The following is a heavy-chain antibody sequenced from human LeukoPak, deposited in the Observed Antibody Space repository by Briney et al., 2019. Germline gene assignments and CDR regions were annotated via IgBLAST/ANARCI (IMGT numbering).Heavy chain of an antibody. V-gene: IGHV3-43*02. CDR2: ITGDGGTI. CDR1: GFTFDDYV. CDR3: ASNWGIAVADNDY. J-gene: IGHJ4*02. Sequence: GGSLRLSCAASGFTFDDYVIHWVRQGPGKGLEWVSLITGDGGTIYYADSVKGRFTISRDNAKNSLYLQMNSLRDEDTAVYYCASNWGIAVADNDYWGQGTLVTVSS. D-gene: IGHD6-19*01.